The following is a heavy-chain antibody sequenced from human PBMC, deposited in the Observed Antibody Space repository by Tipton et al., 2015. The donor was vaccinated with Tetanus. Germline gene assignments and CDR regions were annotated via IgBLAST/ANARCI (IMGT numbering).Heavy chain of an antibody. CDR3: ARANYDFSKKGPFDS. Sequence: LRLSCTVSGGSMRSGTFYRDWIRQSPGKGLEWIGNVYYNGNSLENPSLKGRVTLSLDKSKNQFSLKLRSVTAADTAVYYCARANYDFSKKGPFDSWGQGSLVIVSS. CDR1: GGSMRSGTFY. CDR2: VYYNGNS. J-gene: IGHJ4*02. D-gene: IGHD3-3*01. V-gene: IGHV4-39*07.